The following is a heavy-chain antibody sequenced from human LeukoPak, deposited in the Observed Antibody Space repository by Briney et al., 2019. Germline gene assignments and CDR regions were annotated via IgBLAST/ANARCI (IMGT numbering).Heavy chain of an antibody. CDR3: ATSGQHWDVFDF. J-gene: IGHJ4*02. D-gene: IGHD1-1*01. V-gene: IGHV3-15*01. Sequence: GGSLRLSCAASGFTFSNAWMSWVRQAPGEGLEWVGRIKSKSYGETTGYAGSVKGRFSISRDDSKNALYLDMNSLNTEDTAVYHCATSGQHWDVFDFWGQGTLVTVSS. CDR2: IKSKSYGETT. CDR1: GFTFSNAW.